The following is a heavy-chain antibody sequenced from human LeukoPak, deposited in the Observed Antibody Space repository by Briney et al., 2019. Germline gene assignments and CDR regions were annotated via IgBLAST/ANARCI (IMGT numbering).Heavy chain of an antibody. CDR3: ARDAHIVRGVNPLDY. V-gene: IGHV3-48*02. CDR2: VSYSSSTI. Sequence: GGSLRLSCAASGFTFSSYNMNWVRQAPGKGLEWISYVSYSSSTIYYADSVKGRFTISRDNAKNSLYLQMNSLRDEDTAVYYCARDAHIVRGVNPLDYWGQGTLVTVSS. J-gene: IGHJ4*02. CDR1: GFTFSSYN. D-gene: IGHD3-10*01.